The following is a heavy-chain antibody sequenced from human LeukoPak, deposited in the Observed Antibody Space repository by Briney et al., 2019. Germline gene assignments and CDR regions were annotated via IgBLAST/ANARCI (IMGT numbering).Heavy chain of an antibody. CDR3: ARTTYANSPYHFDF. Sequence: GESLTISRKGSGYSFSSYWIGWVRQMPGKSLEWMGIIYPADSDTRYNPSFKGQVTISADRSISTAYLQWSSLKASDTAMYYCARTTYANSPYHFDFWGQGTLVTVSS. D-gene: IGHD2-2*01. CDR2: IYPADSDT. J-gene: IGHJ4*02. CDR1: GYSFSSYW. V-gene: IGHV5-51*01.